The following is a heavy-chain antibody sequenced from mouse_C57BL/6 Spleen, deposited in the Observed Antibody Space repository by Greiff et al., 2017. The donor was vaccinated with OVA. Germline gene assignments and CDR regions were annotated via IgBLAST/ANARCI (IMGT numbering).Heavy chain of an antibody. J-gene: IGHJ2*01. V-gene: IGHV5-6*01. Sequence: EVKLVESGGDLVKPGGSLKLSCAASGFTFSSYGMSWVRQTPDKRLEWVATISSGGSYTYYPDSVKGRFTISRDNAKNTLYLQISSLKAEDTAMYYCARQGRREFDYWGQGTTLTVSS. CDR2: ISSGGSYT. CDR1: GFTFSSYG. D-gene: IGHD2-12*01. CDR3: ARQGRREFDY.